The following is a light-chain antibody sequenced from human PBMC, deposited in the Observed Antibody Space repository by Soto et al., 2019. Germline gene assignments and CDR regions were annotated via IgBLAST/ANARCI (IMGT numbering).Light chain of an antibody. CDR3: QHFRSFPTT. CDR2: AAY. J-gene: IGKJ5*01. V-gene: IGKV1-9*01. Sequence: DLKLTQSPSFLSPSMGERDTITCRASQVISTSLAWYQVKPGKAHKLVIYAAYTLESGVQSRFSATVSGTDFTLTIRSLQPEDFATYYCQHFRSFPTTVGQGTRLEIK. CDR1: QVISTS.